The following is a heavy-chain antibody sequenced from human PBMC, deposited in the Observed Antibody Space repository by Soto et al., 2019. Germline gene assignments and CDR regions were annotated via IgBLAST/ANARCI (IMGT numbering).Heavy chain of an antibody. Sequence: QPGGSLRLSCAASGFTFSTYWMTWVRQAPGKGLEWVANVNQDGSEKFYGDSVKGRFTISRDNAKDSLYLQMNSLRAEDTAVYYCARAPQYYDFWSTYYKNGDLKLYFDSWGQGTLVTVSS. D-gene: IGHD3-3*01. CDR1: GFTFSTYW. J-gene: IGHJ4*02. CDR2: VNQDGSEK. V-gene: IGHV3-7*03. CDR3: ARAPQYYDFWSTYYKNGDLKLYFDS.